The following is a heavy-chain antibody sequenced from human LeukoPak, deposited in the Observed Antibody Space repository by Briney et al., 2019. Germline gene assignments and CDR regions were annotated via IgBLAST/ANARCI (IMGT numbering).Heavy chain of an antibody. Sequence: SETLSLTCAVYGGSFSGYYWSWIRQPPGKGLEWIGNIYYSGTTHYNPSLKSRVTISVDTSKNQFSLKLTSVTAADTAVYFCARSHWGPIDYWGQGTLVTVSS. D-gene: IGHD3-16*01. V-gene: IGHV4-34*01. J-gene: IGHJ4*02. CDR1: GGSFSGYY. CDR2: IYYSGTT. CDR3: ARSHWGPIDY.